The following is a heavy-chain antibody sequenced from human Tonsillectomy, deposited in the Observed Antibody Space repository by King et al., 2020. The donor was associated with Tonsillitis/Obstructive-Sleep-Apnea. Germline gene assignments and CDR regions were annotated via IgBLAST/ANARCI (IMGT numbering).Heavy chain of an antibody. CDR1: GGTFSSYA. D-gene: IGHD2-2*02. J-gene: IGHJ4*02. V-gene: IGHV1-69*12. Sequence: QLVQSGAEVKKPGSSVKVSCKASGGTFSSYAISWVRQAPGQGLEWMGGIIPIFGTANYAQKFQGRVTITADESTSTAYSELSRLSSEETAVYYFARGGVPRSCSSTSCHKVLFDYWGQGTLVTVSS. CDR3: ARGGVPRSCSSTSCHKVLFDY. CDR2: IIPIFGTA.